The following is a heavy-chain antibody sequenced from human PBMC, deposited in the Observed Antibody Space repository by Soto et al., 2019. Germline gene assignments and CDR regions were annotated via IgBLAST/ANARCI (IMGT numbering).Heavy chain of an antibody. CDR2: INPNSGGT. Sequence: ASVKVSCKASGYTFTGYYMHWVRQAPGQGLEWMGWINPNSGGTNYAQKFQGWVTMTRDTSIRTAYMELSSLRSEDTAVYYCAREKPKRMYSGYARNYYYGMDIWGQGTTVTV. CDR1: GYTFTGYY. V-gene: IGHV1-2*04. D-gene: IGHD5-12*01. J-gene: IGHJ6*02. CDR3: AREKPKRMYSGYARNYYYGMDI.